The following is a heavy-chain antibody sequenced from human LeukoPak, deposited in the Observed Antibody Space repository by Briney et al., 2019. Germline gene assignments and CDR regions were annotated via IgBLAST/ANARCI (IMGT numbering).Heavy chain of an antibody. CDR1: GYTITSYG. J-gene: IGHJ6*03. V-gene: IGHV1-18*01. CDR2: ISAYNSNT. Sequence: DTVKLSCKASGYTITSYGISCGRQAPGQVHELMGWISAYNSNTNYAQKLQGRVTMTTDTTTSTAYMELRSLRSDDAAVYYCARDEGDYYMDVWGKGTTVTVSS. CDR3: ARDEGDYYMDV.